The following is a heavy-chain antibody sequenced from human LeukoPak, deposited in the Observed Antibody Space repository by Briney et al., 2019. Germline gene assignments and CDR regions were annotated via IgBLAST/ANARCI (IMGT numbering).Heavy chain of an antibody. D-gene: IGHD6-25*01. J-gene: IGHJ5*02. Sequence: GGSLRLSCVVSGFPFGNFWMHWVRQVPGKGLVWVARMDTDGRTTDYADSVKGRFTISRDNARNTLYLQMRSLRADDTALYYCATDVTGSEDRWGQGTLVSVSS. CDR1: GFPFGNFW. V-gene: IGHV3-74*01. CDR2: MDTDGRTT. CDR3: ATDVTGSEDR.